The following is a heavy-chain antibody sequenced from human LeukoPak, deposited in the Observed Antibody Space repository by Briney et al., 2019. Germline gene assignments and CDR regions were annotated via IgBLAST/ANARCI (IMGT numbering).Heavy chain of an antibody. CDR3: ARETWRSLLCDS. Sequence: SETLSLTCGVYGGSLSDHNWDWIRQPPGKGLEWIGEINDSGGTNYNPSLKSRVTISVDTSRNQFSLKVNSVIAADTAMYYCARETWRSLLCDSWGQGTLVTVSS. D-gene: IGHD2-15*01. CDR2: INDSGGT. CDR1: GGSLSDHN. J-gene: IGHJ4*02. V-gene: IGHV4-34*01.